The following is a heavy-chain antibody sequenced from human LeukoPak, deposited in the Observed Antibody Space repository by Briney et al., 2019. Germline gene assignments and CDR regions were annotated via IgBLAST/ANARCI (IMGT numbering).Heavy chain of an antibody. Sequence: PGRSLRLSCAASGFTFSSYAMHWVRQAPGKGLEWVAVISYDGSNKYYADSVKGRFTISRDNSKNTLYLQMNSLRAEDTAVYYCARAIGYLYDAFDIWGQGTMVTVSS. D-gene: IGHD2-2*02. CDR1: GFTFSSYA. CDR3: ARAIGYLYDAFDI. V-gene: IGHV3-30*07. CDR2: ISYDGSNK. J-gene: IGHJ3*02.